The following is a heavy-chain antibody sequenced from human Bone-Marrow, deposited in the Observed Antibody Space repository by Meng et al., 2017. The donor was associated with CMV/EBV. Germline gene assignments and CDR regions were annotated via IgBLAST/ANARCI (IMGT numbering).Heavy chain of an antibody. V-gene: IGHV3-72*01. CDR3: ADLGGAFGMDV. J-gene: IGHJ6*02. Sequence: LSLTCAVYGGSFSGYYWSWIRQPPGKGLEWVGHMKKKADSYITDYAASVKGRFTISRDDSKNSLYLQMNSLKTEDSAVYYCADLGGAFGMDVWGQGTTVTVSS. CDR1: GGSFSGYY. CDR2: MKKKADSYIT.